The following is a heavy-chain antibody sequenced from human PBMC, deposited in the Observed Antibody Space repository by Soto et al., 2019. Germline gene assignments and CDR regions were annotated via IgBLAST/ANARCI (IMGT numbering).Heavy chain of an antibody. D-gene: IGHD1-26*01. CDR1: VFTFSNHP. J-gene: IGHJ4*02. V-gene: IGHV3-23*01. CDR2: ISDDGSST. CDR3: AKFNRETGSAFDN. Sequence: GGSLRLSCAASVFTFSNHPMSWFRQAPVKGLEWVSAISDDGSSTYYADSVKGRFTISRDNSKNTLYLQMNSLRPEDTAVYYCAKFNRETGSAFDNWGQGTQVTVSS.